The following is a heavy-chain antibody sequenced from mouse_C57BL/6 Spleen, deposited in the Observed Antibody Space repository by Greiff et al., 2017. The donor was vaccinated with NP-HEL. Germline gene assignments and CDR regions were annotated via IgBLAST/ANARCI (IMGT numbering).Heavy chain of an antibody. Sequence: QVQLQQPGAELVKPGASVKLSCKASGYTFTSYWMHWVKQRPGQGLEWIGMIHPNSGSTNYNEKFKSKATLTVDKSSSPAYMQLSSLTSEDSAVYYCARGDYDYNWYFDVWGTGTTVTVSS. CDR2: IHPNSGST. D-gene: IGHD2-4*01. V-gene: IGHV1-64*01. CDR3: ARGDYDYNWYFDV. CDR1: GYTFTSYW. J-gene: IGHJ1*03.